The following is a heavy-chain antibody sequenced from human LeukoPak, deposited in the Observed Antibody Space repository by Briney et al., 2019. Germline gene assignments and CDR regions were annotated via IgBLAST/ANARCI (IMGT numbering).Heavy chain of an antibody. CDR3: ARHPTYYYDSSGYYYEPYDY. D-gene: IGHD3-22*01. V-gene: IGHV5-51*01. CDR2: IYPGYSDA. Sequence: GESLKISCKGSGYSFPTYWIGWVRQMPGKGLELMGIIYPGYSDARYSPPFQGQVTISADKSISTAYLQWSSLKASDTAMYYCARHPTYYYDSSGYYYEPYDYWGQGTLVTVSS. CDR1: GYSFPTYW. J-gene: IGHJ4*02.